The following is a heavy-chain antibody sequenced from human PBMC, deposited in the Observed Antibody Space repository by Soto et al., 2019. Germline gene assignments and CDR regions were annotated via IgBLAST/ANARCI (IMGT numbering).Heavy chain of an antibody. D-gene: IGHD2-15*01. CDR3: ARDRGYCSGAGCSSDWFDP. J-gene: IGHJ5*02. V-gene: IGHV1-18*04. CDR2: INPYNGNT. Sequence: QVQLVQSGAEVKKPGASVEVSCKASGYTFTSYGISWVRQAPGQGLEWMGWINPYNGNTKYAQKLQGRVTMTTHTSTSTAYMDLRSLRSDDTAVYYCARDRGYCSGAGCSSDWFDPWGQGTLVTVSS. CDR1: GYTFTSYG.